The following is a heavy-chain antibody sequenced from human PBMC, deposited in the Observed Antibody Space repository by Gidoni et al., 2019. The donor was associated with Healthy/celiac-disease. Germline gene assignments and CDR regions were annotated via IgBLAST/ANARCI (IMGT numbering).Heavy chain of an antibody. V-gene: IGHV3-21*01. CDR3: ARTYGSGSSMDV. CDR2: IRSSSSYI. Sequence: EVQLVETGGGLGKPGGSLRLACAASGFTFRIDSMNWVRQAPGKGLAWCSSIRSSSSYIYYADSVKCRFTSSRDNSKNSLYLQMNSLRAEDTSVYYCARTYGSGSSMDVWGQGTTVTVSS. J-gene: IGHJ6*02. D-gene: IGHD3-10*01. CDR1: GFTFRIDS.